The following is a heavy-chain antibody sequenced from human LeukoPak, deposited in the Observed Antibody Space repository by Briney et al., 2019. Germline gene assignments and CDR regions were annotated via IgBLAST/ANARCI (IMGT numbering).Heavy chain of an antibody. J-gene: IGHJ4*02. V-gene: IGHV4-4*02. CDR3: AREGGPYRPLDY. Sequence: SGTLSLTCGVSGGSISSTNWWTWVRQPPGEGLEWIGEVHLSGRTNYNPSLESRVTMSVDMSENHISLKLTSVTVADTAVYYCAREGGPYRPLDYSGQGTLVTVSS. CDR2: VHLSGRT. CDR1: GGSISSTNW.